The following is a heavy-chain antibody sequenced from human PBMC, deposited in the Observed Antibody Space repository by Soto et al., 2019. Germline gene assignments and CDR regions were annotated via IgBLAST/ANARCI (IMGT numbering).Heavy chain of an antibody. CDR3: ARVHISGHGVDY. J-gene: IGHJ4*02. CDR1: GYSISSGYY. V-gene: IGHV4-38-2*01. Sequence: SETLSLTCAVSGYSISSGYYWAWIRQPPGQGLEWFGSISHSGSTYYNPSLKSRVTISVHTSKNQFSLDLTSVTAADTAIYYCARVHISGHGVDYWGQGPLVTVST. D-gene: IGHD5-12*01. CDR2: ISHSGST.